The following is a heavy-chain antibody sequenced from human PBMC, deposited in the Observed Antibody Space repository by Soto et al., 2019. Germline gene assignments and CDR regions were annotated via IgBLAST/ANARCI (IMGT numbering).Heavy chain of an antibody. CDR2: IYYSGST. D-gene: IGHD6-13*01. Sequence: QVQLQESGPGLVKPSQTLSLTCTVSGGSISSGGYYWSWIRQHPGKGLEWIGYIYYSGSTYYNPSLKSRVTISVVTSKNQFSLKLSSVTAADTAVYYCASRGHLGSRDIIDYWGQGTLVTVSS. CDR3: ASRGHLGSRDIIDY. V-gene: IGHV4-31*03. J-gene: IGHJ4*02. CDR1: GGSISSGGYY.